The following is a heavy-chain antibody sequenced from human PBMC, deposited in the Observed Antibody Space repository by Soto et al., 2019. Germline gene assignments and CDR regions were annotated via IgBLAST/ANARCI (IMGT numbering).Heavy chain of an antibody. D-gene: IGHD2-15*01. CDR3: ARDSPRYCSGGSCLRAPWYLDL. CDR1: GGTFSSYA. Sequence: SVKVSCKASGGTFSSYAISWVRQAPGQGLEWMGGIIPIFGTANYAQKFQGRVTITADESTSTAYMELSSLRSEDTAVYYCARDSPRYCSGGSCLRAPWYLDLWGRGTLVTVSS. J-gene: IGHJ2*01. CDR2: IIPIFGTA. V-gene: IGHV1-69*13.